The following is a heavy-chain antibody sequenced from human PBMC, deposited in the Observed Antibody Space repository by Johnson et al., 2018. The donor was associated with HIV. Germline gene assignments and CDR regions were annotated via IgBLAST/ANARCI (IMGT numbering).Heavy chain of an antibody. Sequence: VQLVESGGGLVQPGGSLRLSCAGSGFIFRTHWIHWVRQPPGKGLEWVATIRQAGSEKFYVYSVKGRFTIFRDNAENSLFLQMDSLRAEDTAVYYCARDSQIYGEAGDAFDIWGQGTMVTVSS. J-gene: IGHJ3*02. V-gene: IGHV3-7*01. D-gene: IGHD2/OR15-2a*01. CDR3: ARDSQIYGEAGDAFDI. CDR2: IRQAGSEK. CDR1: GFIFRTHW.